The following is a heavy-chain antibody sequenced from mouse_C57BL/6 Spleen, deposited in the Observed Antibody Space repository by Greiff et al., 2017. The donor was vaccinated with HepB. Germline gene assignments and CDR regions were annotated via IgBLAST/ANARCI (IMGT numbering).Heavy chain of an antibody. CDR2: IDPSDSET. V-gene: IGHV1-52*01. CDR1: GYTFTSYW. J-gene: IGHJ3*01. Sequence: QVQLQQSGAELVRPGSSVKLSCKASGYTFTSYWMHWVKQRPIQGLEWIGNIDPSDSETHYNQKFKDKATLTVDKSSSTAYMQLSSLTSEGSAVYYCARLGYYGSSFAYWGQGTLVTVSA. CDR3: ARLGYYGSSFAY. D-gene: IGHD1-1*01.